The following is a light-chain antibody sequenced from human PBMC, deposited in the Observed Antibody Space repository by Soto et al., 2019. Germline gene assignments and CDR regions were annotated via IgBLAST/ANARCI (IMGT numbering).Light chain of an antibody. CDR1: QNVSNN. V-gene: IGKV3-15*01. Sequence: EIVMTQSPVTLSVSPGERATLSCRASQNVSNNLAWYQRKPGQAPRLLIYGASTRATGVPARFSGSGSGTEFTLTISSLQSEDSAVYYCQQYTNWPLTLGQGTRLDIK. CDR2: GAS. CDR3: QQYTNWPLT. J-gene: IGKJ5*01.